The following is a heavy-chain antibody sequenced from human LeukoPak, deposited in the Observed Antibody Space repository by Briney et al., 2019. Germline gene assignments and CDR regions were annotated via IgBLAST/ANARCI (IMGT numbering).Heavy chain of an antibody. V-gene: IGHV3-15*01. CDR3: TTDAKPVVVITPGFDY. J-gene: IGHJ4*02. CDR1: GCTFSNAW. Sequence: GGALRLSCAASGCTFSNAWMSWVRQAPGKGLEWVGRIKGKTDGGTTDYAAPVKGRFTISRDDSKNTLYLQMNSLKTEDTAVYYCTTDAKPVVVITPGFDYWGQGTLVTVSS. CDR2: IKGKTDGGTT. D-gene: IGHD3-22*01.